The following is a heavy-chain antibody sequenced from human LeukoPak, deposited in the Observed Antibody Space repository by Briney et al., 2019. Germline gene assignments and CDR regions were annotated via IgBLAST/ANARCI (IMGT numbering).Heavy chain of an antibody. CDR3: AREKMTLKDY. J-gene: IGHJ4*02. Sequence: ASVKVSCKASGFTFTGYYFHWVRQAPGQGLEWMGWINPNSGGSNYAQKFQGRVTMTRDTSISTAYMELSRLTSDDTALYCCAREKMTLKDYWGQGTLVTVSS. V-gene: IGHV1-2*02. CDR1: GFTFTGYY. CDR2: INPNSGGS.